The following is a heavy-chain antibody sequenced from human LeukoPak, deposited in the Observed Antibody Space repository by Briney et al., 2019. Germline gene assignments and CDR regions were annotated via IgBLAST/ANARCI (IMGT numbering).Heavy chain of an antibody. V-gene: IGHV3-33*01. CDR3: ARRRGYDSSGFYVDY. J-gene: IGHJ4*02. D-gene: IGHD3-22*01. Sequence: PGRSLRLSCAASGFTFGSYGIHWVRQAPGKGLEWVALIRYDGSKSYYGDSVKGRFTISRDNSKNTLYLQMISLRAEDTAVYSCARRRGYDSSGFYVDYWGQGTLVTVSS. CDR2: IRYDGSKS. CDR1: GFTFGSYG.